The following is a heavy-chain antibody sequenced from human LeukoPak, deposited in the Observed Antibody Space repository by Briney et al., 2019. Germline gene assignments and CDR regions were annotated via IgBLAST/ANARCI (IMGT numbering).Heavy chain of an antibody. D-gene: IGHD5-18*01. V-gene: IGHV4-31*03. CDR1: GGSISSGGYY. J-gene: IGHJ3*02. CDR3: ARGTAMVEDCAFDI. CDR2: IYYSGST. Sequence: PSQTLSLTCTDSGGSISSGGYYWSWIRQHPGKGLEWIGYIYYSGSTYYNPSLKSRVTISVDTSKNQFSLKLSSVTAADTAVYYCARGTAMVEDCAFDIWGQGTMVTVSS.